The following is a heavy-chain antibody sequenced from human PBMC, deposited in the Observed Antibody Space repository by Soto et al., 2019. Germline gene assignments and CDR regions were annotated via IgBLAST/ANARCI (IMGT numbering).Heavy chain of an antibody. CDR2: IIPVSGTA. J-gene: IGHJ5*02. D-gene: IGHD2-21*01. CDR1: GGTFSSYV. Sequence: QVNLVQSGAEVKKPGSSVKVSCKLSGGTFSSYVIIWVRQAPGQGLEWMGGIIPVSGTANYAQKFQGRVTISADAATNTAYMELSSLRFDDTAVYYCATVDRSVAFVGCFDPCGQGTLVTVSS. V-gene: IGHV1-69*01. CDR3: ATVDRSVAFVGCFDP.